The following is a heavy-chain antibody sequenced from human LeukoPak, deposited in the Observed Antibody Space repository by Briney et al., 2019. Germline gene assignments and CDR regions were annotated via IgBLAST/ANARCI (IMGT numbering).Heavy chain of an antibody. J-gene: IGHJ4*02. CDR2: INPNSGGT. D-gene: IGHD2-15*01. CDR1: GYTFTGYY. CDR3: ARDPTPYCSGGSCPFGY. V-gene: IGHV1-2*06. Sequence: ASVKVSCKASGYTFTGYYMHWVRQAPGQGLEWMGRINPNSGGTNYAQKFQGRVTMTRDTSISTAYMELSRLRSDDTAVYYCARDPTPYCSGGSCPFGYWGQGTLVTVSS.